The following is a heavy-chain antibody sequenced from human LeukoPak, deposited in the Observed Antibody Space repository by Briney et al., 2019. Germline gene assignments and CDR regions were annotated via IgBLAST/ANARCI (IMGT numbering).Heavy chain of an antibody. Sequence: GGSLRLSCAASGFNFSNFGIHWVRQAPGKGLEWVAFMRYDATKKYYADSVKGRFTISRDNAKNTLYLQMNSLRAEDTAVYYCASYFRCSGATCYTNYWGQGTLVTVSS. CDR1: GFNFSNFG. CDR2: MRYDATKK. V-gene: IGHV3-30*02. CDR3: ASYFRCSGATCYTNY. J-gene: IGHJ4*02. D-gene: IGHD2-2*02.